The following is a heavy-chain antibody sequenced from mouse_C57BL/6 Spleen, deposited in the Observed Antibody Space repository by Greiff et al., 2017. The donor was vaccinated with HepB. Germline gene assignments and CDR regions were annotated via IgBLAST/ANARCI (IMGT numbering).Heavy chain of an antibody. Sequence: QVHVKQPGAELVMPGASVKLSCKASGYTFTSYWMHWVKQRPGQGLEWIGEIDPSDSYTNYNQKFKGKSTLTVDKSSSTAYMQLSSLTSEDSAVYYCASTGTGAWFAYWGQGTLVTVSA. CDR3: ASTGTGAWFAY. D-gene: IGHD4-1*02. CDR2: IDPSDSYT. CDR1: GYTFTSYW. V-gene: IGHV1-69*01. J-gene: IGHJ3*01.